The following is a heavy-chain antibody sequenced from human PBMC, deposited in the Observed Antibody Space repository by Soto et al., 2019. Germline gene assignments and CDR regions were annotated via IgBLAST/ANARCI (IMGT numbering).Heavy chain of an antibody. CDR2: IFYSGST. J-gene: IGHJ6*02. D-gene: IGHD4-17*01. CDR1: GGSISSGGYY. Sequence: SETLSLTCTVSGGSISSGGYYWSWIRHHPGKGLEWIGYIFYSGSTFYSPSLKSRVTISVDTSRNQFSLKLTSVTAADTAVYYCAILTKPTAVTTAFRGGYGLDVWGQGTTVTVSS. V-gene: IGHV4-31*03. CDR3: AILTKPTAVTTAFRGGYGLDV.